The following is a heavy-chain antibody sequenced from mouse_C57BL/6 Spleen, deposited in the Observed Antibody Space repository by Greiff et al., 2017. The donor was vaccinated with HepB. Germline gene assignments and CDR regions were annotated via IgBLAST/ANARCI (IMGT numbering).Heavy chain of an antibody. Sequence: EVKVVESGGGLVKPGGSLKLSCAASGFTFSDYGMHWVRQAPEKGLEWVAYISSGSSTIYYADTVKGRFTISRDNAKNTLFLQMTSLRSEDTAMYYCARARPLMDYWGQGTSVTVSS. J-gene: IGHJ4*01. CDR3: ARARPLMDY. CDR1: GFTFSDYG. V-gene: IGHV5-17*01. CDR2: ISSGSSTI.